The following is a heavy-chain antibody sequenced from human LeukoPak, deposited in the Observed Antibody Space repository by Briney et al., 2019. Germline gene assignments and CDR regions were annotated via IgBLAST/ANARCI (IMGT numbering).Heavy chain of an antibody. J-gene: IGHJ4*02. D-gene: IGHD6-13*01. V-gene: IGHV3-23*01. CDR1: GFTFSSYA. CDR3: AKTRPLDSSSWSHGDY. CDR2: ISGSGDST. Sequence: GGSLRLSRAASGFTFSSYAMSWVRQAPGKGLEWVSAISGSGDSTYYGDSVKGRFTISRDNSKNTLYLQMNSLRAEDTAVYYCAKTRPLDSSSWSHGDYWGQGTLVTVSS.